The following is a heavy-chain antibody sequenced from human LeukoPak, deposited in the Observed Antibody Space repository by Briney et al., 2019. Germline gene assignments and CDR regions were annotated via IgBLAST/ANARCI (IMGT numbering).Heavy chain of an antibody. CDR2: INHSGST. CDR1: GYSISSGYY. D-gene: IGHD3-22*01. Sequence: PPETLSLTCTVSGYSISSGYYWSWIRQPPGKGLEWIGEINHSGSTNYNPSLKSRVTISVDTSKNQFSLKLSSVTAADTAVYYCARHRIPSWLLQGARFDYWGQGTLVTVSS. J-gene: IGHJ4*02. V-gene: IGHV4-38-2*02. CDR3: ARHRIPSWLLQGARFDY.